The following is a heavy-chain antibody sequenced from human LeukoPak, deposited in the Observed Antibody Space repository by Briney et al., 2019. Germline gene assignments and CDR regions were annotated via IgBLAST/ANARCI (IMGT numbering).Heavy chain of an antibody. CDR3: ARGVNGDSRFDP. D-gene: IGHD4-17*01. J-gene: IGHJ5*02. CDR2: MNRDGSEK. V-gene: IGHV3-7*04. CDR1: GFTFAPYW. Sequence: PGGSLRLSCAASGFTFAPYWMTWVRQAPGKGLEYVATMNRDGSEKYYVDSVKGRFTISRDNSKNSLYLQMDSLRAEDTAVYYCARGVNGDSRFDPWGQGTLVTVSS.